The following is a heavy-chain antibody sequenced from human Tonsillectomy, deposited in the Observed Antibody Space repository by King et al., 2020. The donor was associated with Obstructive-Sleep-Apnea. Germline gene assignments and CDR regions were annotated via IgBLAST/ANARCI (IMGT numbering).Heavy chain of an antibody. CDR3: GGSGCYSPIGY. Sequence: VQLVESGGGLVQPGGSLRLSCAASGFTFSSYWMHWVRQAPGKGLVWVSRINSDGSSTSYADSVKGRFTISRDNAKNTLYLQMNSLRAEDTAVYYCGGSGCYSPIGYWGQGTLVTVSS. V-gene: IGHV3-74*01. CDR1: GFTFSSYW. CDR2: INSDGSST. D-gene: IGHD1-26*01. J-gene: IGHJ4*02.